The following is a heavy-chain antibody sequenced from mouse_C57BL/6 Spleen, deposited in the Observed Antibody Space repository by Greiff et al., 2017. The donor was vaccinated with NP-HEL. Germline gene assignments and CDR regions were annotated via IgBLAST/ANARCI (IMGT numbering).Heavy chain of an antibody. V-gene: IGHV1-82*01. CDR3: ARTGTRYAMDY. Sequence: LQESGPELVKPGASVKISCKASGYAFSSSWMNWVKQRPGKGLEWIGRIYPGDGDTNYNGKFKGKATLTADKSSSTAYMQLSSLTSEDSAVYFCARTGTRYAMDYWGQGTSVTVSS. CDR2: IYPGDGDT. CDR1: GYAFSSSW. D-gene: IGHD4-1*01. J-gene: IGHJ4*01.